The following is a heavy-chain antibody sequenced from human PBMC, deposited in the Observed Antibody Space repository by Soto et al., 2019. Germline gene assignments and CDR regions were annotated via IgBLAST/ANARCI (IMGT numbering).Heavy chain of an antibody. D-gene: IGHD3-3*01. J-gene: IGHJ4*02. Sequence: TGGSLRLSCAASGLTFSDYYMSWVRQAPGKGLEWVSYITSSGGYTKYADSVQGRFTISRDNAKNSLYLQMNSLRAEDTAVYYCARGKGDLRFLEWSYYFDYWGQGTLVTVSS. CDR1: GLTFSDYY. CDR3: ARGKGDLRFLEWSYYFDY. CDR2: ITSSGGYT. V-gene: IGHV3-11*05.